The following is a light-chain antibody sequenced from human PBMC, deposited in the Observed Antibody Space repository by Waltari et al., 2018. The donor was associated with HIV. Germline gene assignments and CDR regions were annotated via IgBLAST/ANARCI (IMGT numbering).Light chain of an antibody. V-gene: IGLV3-25*03. CDR3: QSADNSGTYV. J-gene: IGLJ1*01. CDR2: RAI. Sequence: SYDLTQPPSVSVSPGQTARITCSGDTLSNQYSYWYQQKSGQAPVLVIFRAIERPSGIPERFSGSRSGATVTLTISGVQAEDEADYYCQSADNSGTYVFATGTQVTVL. CDR1: TLSNQY.